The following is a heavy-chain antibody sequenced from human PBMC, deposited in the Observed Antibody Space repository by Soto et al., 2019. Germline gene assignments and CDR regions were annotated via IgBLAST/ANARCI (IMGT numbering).Heavy chain of an antibody. CDR3: ERGASRNYYGMDV. CDR1: GGTFSSYS. Sequence: SVNVSFKAAGGTFSSYSISWVRQAPGQWLELMGGIIPIFGTANYAQKFQGRVTITADESTSTAYMELSSLRSEDTAVYYCERGASRNYYGMDVCVKGTPVPVS. CDR2: IIPIFGTA. V-gene: IGHV1-69*13. J-gene: IGHJ6*04.